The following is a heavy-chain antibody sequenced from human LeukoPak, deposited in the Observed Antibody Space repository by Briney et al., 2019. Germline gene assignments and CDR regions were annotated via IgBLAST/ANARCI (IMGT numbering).Heavy chain of an antibody. V-gene: IGHV1-69*06. Sequence: SVKVSCKASGGTFSSYAISWVRQAPGQGLEWMGGIIPIFGTANYAQKLQGRVTITADKSTSTAYMELSSLRSDDTGVYYCARASSDIVATTYDYWGQGTLVTVSS. D-gene: IGHD5-12*01. J-gene: IGHJ4*02. CDR1: GGTFSSYA. CDR3: ARASSDIVATTYDY. CDR2: IIPIFGTA.